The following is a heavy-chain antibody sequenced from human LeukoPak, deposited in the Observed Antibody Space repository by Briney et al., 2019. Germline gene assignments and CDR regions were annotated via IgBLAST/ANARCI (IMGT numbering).Heavy chain of an antibody. CDR3: ARPFDSSGYYRNWFDP. D-gene: IGHD3-22*01. V-gene: IGHV3-30*03. Sequence: GGSLRLSCAASGFTFSSYGMQWVRQAPGKGLEWVAVISYDGSNKYYADSVKGRFTISRDNSKNTLYLQMNSLRAEDTAVYYCARPFDSSGYYRNWFDPWGQGTLVTVSS. J-gene: IGHJ5*02. CDR2: ISYDGSNK. CDR1: GFTFSSYG.